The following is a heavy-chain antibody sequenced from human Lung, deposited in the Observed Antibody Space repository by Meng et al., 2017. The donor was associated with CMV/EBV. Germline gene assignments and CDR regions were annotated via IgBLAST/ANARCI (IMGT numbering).Heavy chain of an antibody. CDR1: GGSISSSNW. CDR2: IYHSGST. J-gene: IGHJ5*02. V-gene: IGHV4-4*02. Sequence: EELQESGPGVGKSSGTMFRTCAVSGGSISSSNWWSWVREPPGKGLEWIGEIYHSGSTNSNPSLRSRLTISVETSKNQFSLKLSSVTAADTAVYYCARASYGSGSPLGESWFDPWGQGTLVTVSS. D-gene: IGHD3-10*01. CDR3: ARASYGSGSPLGESWFDP.